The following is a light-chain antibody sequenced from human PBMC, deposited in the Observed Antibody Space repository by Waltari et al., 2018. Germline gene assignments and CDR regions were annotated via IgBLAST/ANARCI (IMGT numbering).Light chain of an antibody. CDR2: MND. V-gene: IGLV1-47*01. J-gene: IGLJ3*02. Sequence: QSVVTQAPSASGTLGQRVTISCFGSSSNIGHIGGHYLYWYQQFPGRAPKLLIYMNDQRPSGVPDRFSGSKSGTSGSLAISGLRAEDEADYYCTAWDVNLRAWVFGGGTKLTVL. CDR3: TAWDVNLRAWV. CDR1: SSNIGHIGGHY.